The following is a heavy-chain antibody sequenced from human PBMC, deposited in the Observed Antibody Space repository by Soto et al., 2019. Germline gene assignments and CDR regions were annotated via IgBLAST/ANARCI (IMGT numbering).Heavy chain of an antibody. V-gene: IGHV3-9*01. D-gene: IGHD6-6*01. CDR3: AKEFEYSSSGRFDY. CDR1: GFTFDDYA. J-gene: IGHJ4*02. CDR2: ISCNSGSI. Sequence: EVQLLESGGGLVQPGRSLRLSCAASGFTFDDYAMHWVRQAPGKGLEWVSGISCNSGSIGYADSVKGRFTISRDNAKNSRYLQMDSLRAEDTAWYYCAKEFEYSSSGRFDYWGQGTLVTVSS.